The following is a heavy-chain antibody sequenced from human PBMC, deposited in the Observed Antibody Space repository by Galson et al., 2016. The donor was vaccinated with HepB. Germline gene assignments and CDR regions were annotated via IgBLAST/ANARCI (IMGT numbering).Heavy chain of an antibody. CDR1: AGSLSTYF. J-gene: IGHJ6*02. V-gene: IGHV4-59*01. CDR2: IYYSGTT. Sequence: ETLSLTCSVSAGSLSTYFWSWIRQPPGKGLEWIGYIYYSGTTNYNPSLKSRVTKSVDTSKNQFSLKLGSVTAADTAVYYCARHRSLDVWGQGTTVTVSS. CDR3: ARHRSLDV.